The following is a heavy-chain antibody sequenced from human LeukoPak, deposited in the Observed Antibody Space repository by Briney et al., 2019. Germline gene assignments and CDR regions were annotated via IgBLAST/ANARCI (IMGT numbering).Heavy chain of an antibody. CDR3: AKEIQAGYYDY. Sequence: GGSVRLSCAASGFAFNNYAMSWLRQAPGKWPEWVSGISATSRSSYYRDSVKGRFTISRDNSKNTLYLQMNNLRSEDTAIYYCAKEIQAGYYDYWGQGTLVTVSS. J-gene: IGHJ4*02. D-gene: IGHD3-10*01. V-gene: IGHV3-23*01. CDR1: GFAFNNYA. CDR2: ISATSRSS.